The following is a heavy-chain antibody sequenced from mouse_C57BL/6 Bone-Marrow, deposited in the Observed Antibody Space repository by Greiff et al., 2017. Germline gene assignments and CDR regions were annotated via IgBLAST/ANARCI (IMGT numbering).Heavy chain of an antibody. CDR1: GYTFTSYW. V-gene: IGHV1-50*01. J-gene: IGHJ2*01. CDR3: AKNYYGSGSFDS. Sequence: VQLQQPGAELVKPGASVKLSCKASGYTFTSYWMQWVKQRPGQGLEWIGEIDPSDSYTNYNQKFKGKATLTVDTSSSTAYMQLSSLTSEDSAVYYCAKNYYGSGSFDSWGQGTTLTVSS. CDR2: IDPSDSYT. D-gene: IGHD1-1*01.